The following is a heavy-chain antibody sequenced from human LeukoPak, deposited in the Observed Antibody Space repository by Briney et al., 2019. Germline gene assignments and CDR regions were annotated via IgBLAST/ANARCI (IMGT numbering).Heavy chain of an antibody. J-gene: IGHJ6*03. CDR2: INQDGSKE. CDR3: ARLGYCSSTSCPLYYYYMDV. V-gene: IGHV3-7*01. CDR1: GFSFSDHW. D-gene: IGHD2-2*01. Sequence: GGSLRLSCATSGFSFSDHWMTWVRQTQGKGLEWVANINQDGSKENYVDSVKGRFTISRDNAKNSLYLQMNSLRAEDTAVYYCARLGYCSSTSCPLYYYYMDVWGKGTTVTVSS.